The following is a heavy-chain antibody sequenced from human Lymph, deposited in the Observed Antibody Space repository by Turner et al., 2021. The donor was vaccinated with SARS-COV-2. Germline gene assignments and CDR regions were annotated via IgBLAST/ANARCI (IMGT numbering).Heavy chain of an antibody. V-gene: IGHV4-39*01. J-gene: IGHJ4*02. CDR2: IYSSGCT. D-gene: IGHD5-18*01. CDR1: RGSVTSRSYY. CDR3: ARRGWLRGYFEY. Sequence: QVQLQESGPGVVKPSETLSLPCTVSRGSVTSRSYYWCWLRQPTGKGLAWSGNIYSSGCTYYSPDLKGQVTKSGDTSKDQCSLELSSVTTADTGVYYCARRGWLRGYFEYWSQGTLGTVSS.